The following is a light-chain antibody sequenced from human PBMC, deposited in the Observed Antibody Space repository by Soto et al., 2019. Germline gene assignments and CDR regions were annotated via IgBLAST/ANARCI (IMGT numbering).Light chain of an antibody. J-gene: IGKJ1*01. CDR1: QSVSNN. CDR2: AAS. CDR3: QHYGSSSWT. Sequence: EIVMTQSPATLSLSPCDRATLSCRASQSVSNNVAWYQQKPGQAPRVVIYAASMRATGIPDKFSGSGSGTDFTLTISRLEPDDFAVYYCQHYGSSSWTFGQGTKVDIK. V-gene: IGKV3-20*01.